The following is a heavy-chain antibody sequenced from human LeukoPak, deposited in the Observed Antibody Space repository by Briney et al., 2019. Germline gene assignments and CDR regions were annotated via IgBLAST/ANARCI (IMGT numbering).Heavy chain of an antibody. J-gene: IGHJ4*02. D-gene: IGHD1-1*01. CDR2: IYYSGST. V-gene: IGHV4-59*01. Sequence: SETLSLTCTVSGGSISSYYWSWIRQPPGKGLEWIGYIYYSGSTNYNPSLKSRVTISVDTSKNQFSLKLSSVTAADTAVYYCARNKRLGWERADTTFDYWGQGALVTVSS. CDR1: GGSISSYY. CDR3: ARNKRLGWERADTTFDY.